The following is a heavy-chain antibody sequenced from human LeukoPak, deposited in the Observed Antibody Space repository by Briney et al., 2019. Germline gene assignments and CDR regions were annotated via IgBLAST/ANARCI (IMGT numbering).Heavy chain of an antibody. D-gene: IGHD6-13*01. Sequence: SETLSLTCTVSGGSISSYYWSWIRQPPGKGLEWIGYIYYSGSTNYNPSPKSRVTISVDTSKNQLSLKLSSVTAADTAVYYCARGSQLEGYYYYMDVWGKGTTVTISS. CDR3: ARGSQLEGYYYYMDV. CDR2: IYYSGST. J-gene: IGHJ6*03. CDR1: GGSISSYY. V-gene: IGHV4-59*01.